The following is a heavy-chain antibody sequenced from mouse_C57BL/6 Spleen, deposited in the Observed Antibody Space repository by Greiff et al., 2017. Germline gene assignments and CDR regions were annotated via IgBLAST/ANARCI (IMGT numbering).Heavy chain of an antibody. CDR1: GFTFSSYA. CDR2: ISDGGSYT. J-gene: IGHJ2*01. CDR3: ARDRGDDYDVEDYFDY. Sequence: EVKLVESGGGLVKPGGSLKLSCAASGFTFSSYAMSWVRQTPEKRLEWVATISDGGSYTYYPDNVKGRFTISRDNAKNNLYLQMSHLKSEDTAMYYCARDRGDDYDVEDYFDYWGQGTTLTVSS. D-gene: IGHD2-4*01. V-gene: IGHV5-4*01.